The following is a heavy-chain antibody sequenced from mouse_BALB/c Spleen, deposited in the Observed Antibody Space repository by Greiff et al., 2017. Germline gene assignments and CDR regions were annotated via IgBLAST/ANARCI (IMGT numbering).Heavy chain of an antibody. J-gene: IGHJ3*01. CDR2: INPYNDGT. D-gene: IGHD2-1*01. CDR1: GYTFTSYV. V-gene: IGHV1-14*01. Sequence: VHVKQSGPELVKPGASVKMSCKASGYTFTSYVMHWVKQKPGQGLEWIGYINPYNDGTKYNEKFKGKATLTSDKSSSTAYMELSSLTSEDSAVYYCGGGNYKGFAYWGQGTLVTVSA. CDR3: GGGNYKGFAY.